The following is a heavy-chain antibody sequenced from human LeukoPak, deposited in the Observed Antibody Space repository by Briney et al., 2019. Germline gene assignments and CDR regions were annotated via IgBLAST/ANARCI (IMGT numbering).Heavy chain of an antibody. D-gene: IGHD3-10*01. V-gene: IGHV4-34*01. Sequence: SQTLSLTCAVYGGSFSGYYWSWIRQPPGKGLEWIGEINHSGSTNYNPSLKSRVTISVDTSKNQFSLKLSSVTAADTAVYYCARVRGTMVRGKRVGFMDVWGKGTTVTVSS. CDR3: ARVRGTMVRGKRVGFMDV. CDR2: INHSGST. J-gene: IGHJ6*04. CDR1: GGSFSGYY.